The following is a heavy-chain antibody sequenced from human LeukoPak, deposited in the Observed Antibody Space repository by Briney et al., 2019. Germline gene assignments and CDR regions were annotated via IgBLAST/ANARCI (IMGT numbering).Heavy chain of an antibody. J-gene: IGHJ4*02. Sequence: GESLKISCTASGFTFSSFAMHWVRQAPGKGLEWVAVISYDGSNKYFADSVRGRFTISRDNSENTLFLQMNSLRAEDTAVYYCARDQMISAAGLDYWGQGTLVTVSS. V-gene: IGHV3-30-3*01. CDR2: ISYDGSNK. D-gene: IGHD6-13*01. CDR1: GFTFSSFA. CDR3: ARDQMISAAGLDY.